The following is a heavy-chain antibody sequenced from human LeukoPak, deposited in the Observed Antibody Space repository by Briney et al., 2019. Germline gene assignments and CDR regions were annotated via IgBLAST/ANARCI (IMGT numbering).Heavy chain of an antibody. CDR3: ARPSSIAAYWFDP. CDR2: ISYDGSNK. J-gene: IGHJ5*02. CDR1: GFTFSSFG. Sequence: GGSLRLSCAASGFTFSSFGMHWVRQAPGKGLEWVTVISYDGSNKYYADSVKGRFTISRDNSKNTLYLQMNSLRAEDTAVYYCARPSSIAAYWFDPWGQGTLVTVSS. V-gene: IGHV3-30*03. D-gene: IGHD6-6*01.